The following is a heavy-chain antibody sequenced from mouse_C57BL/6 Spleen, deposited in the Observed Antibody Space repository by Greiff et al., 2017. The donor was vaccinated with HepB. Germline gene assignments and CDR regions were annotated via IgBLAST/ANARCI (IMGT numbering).Heavy chain of an antibody. CDR3: ARESAQVPSAMDY. J-gene: IGHJ4*01. Sequence: DVKLVESGGGLVKPGGSLKLSCAASGFTFSSYAMSWVRQTPEKRLEWVATISDGGSYTYYPDNVKGRFTISIDNAKHNLYLQMSHLKSEDTAMYYCARESAQVPSAMDYWGQGTSVTVSS. CDR1: GFTFSSYA. V-gene: IGHV5-4*01. D-gene: IGHD3-2*02. CDR2: ISDGGSYT.